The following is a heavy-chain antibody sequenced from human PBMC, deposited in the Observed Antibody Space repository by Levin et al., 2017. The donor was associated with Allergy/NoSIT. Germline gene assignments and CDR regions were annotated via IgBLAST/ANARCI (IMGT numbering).Heavy chain of an antibody. D-gene: IGHD2-2*02. CDR1: GFTFSSYA. CDR2: ISGSGGTT. V-gene: IGHV3-23*01. J-gene: IGHJ6*02. CDR3: AKASSTSCYTRSCGGYGMDV. Sequence: PGGSLRLSCAASGFTFSSYAMNWVRQAPGKGLEWVSAISGSGGTTYYADSVKGRFTTSRDNSKNTLYVQMNSLRAEDTAVYYCAKASSTSCYTRSCGGYGMDVWGQGTTVTVSS.